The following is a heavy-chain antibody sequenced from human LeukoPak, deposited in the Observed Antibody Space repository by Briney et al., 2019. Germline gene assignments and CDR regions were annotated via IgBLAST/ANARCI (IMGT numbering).Heavy chain of an antibody. CDR2: IYPGDSDT. CDR3: ARLEDQSLGAMAFDI. CDR1: GYSFTSYW. J-gene: IGHJ3*02. D-gene: IGHD1-26*01. Sequence: MHGESLKISCKGSGYSFTSYWIGWVRQMPGKGLEWMGIIYPGDSDTRYSPSFQGQVTISADKSISTAYLQWSSLKASDTAMYYCARLEDQSLGAMAFDIWGQGTMVTVSS. V-gene: IGHV5-51*01.